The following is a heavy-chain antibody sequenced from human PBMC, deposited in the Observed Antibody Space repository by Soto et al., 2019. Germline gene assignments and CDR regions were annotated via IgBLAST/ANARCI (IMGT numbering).Heavy chain of an antibody. CDR1: GGSISSGGYY. D-gene: IGHD1-7*01. CDR2: IYYSGST. J-gene: IGHJ5*02. V-gene: IGHV4-31*03. CDR3: ARRAATGTNVWFDP. Sequence: SETLSLTCTISGGSISSGGYYWSWIRQHPGKGLEWIGYIYYSGSTYYNPSLKSRVTIAVDTSKNQFSLKLNSVTAADTAVYYCARRAATGTNVWFDPWGQGILVTVSS.